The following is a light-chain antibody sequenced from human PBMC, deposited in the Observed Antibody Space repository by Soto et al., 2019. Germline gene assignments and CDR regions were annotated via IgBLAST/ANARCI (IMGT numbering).Light chain of an antibody. CDR3: QESFSPLYT. V-gene: IGKV1-39*01. CDR2: AAS. CDR1: QTIHNY. J-gene: IGKJ2*01. Sequence: DIQLTQSPSSLSTSVGDRVTITCRASQTIHNYLNWYQQTPGKAPKLLIYAASNLRGGVPSRFSGGGSGTDFTLTISSLQPEDFATYYWQESFSPLYTFGQGTMLDI.